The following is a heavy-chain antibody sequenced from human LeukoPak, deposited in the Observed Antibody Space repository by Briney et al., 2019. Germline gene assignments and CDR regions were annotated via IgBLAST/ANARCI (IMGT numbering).Heavy chain of an antibody. CDR3: ASSGDFWCGQTNWFDP. D-gene: IGHD3-3*01. V-gene: IGHV1-69*13. CDR1: GGTFSSYA. J-gene: IGHJ5*02. Sequence: SVKVSCKASGGTFSSYAISWVRQAPGQGLEWMGGIIPIFGTANYAQKFQGRVTITADESTSTAYMELSSLRSEDTAVYYCASSGDFWCGQTNWFDPWGQGTLVAVSS. CDR2: IIPIFGTA.